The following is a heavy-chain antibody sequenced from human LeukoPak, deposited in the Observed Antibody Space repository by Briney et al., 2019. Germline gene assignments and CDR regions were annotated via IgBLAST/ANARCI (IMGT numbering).Heavy chain of an antibody. CDR3: ARGRYSSSWRPKFNYFDY. J-gene: IGHJ4*02. Sequence: GASVKVSCKASGGTFSSYAISWVRQAPGQGLEWMGGIIPIFGTANYAQKFQGRVTITADESTSTAYMELSSLRSEDTAVYYCARGRYSSSWRPKFNYFDYWGQGTLVTVSS. D-gene: IGHD6-13*01. CDR2: IIPIFGTA. CDR1: GGTFSSYA. V-gene: IGHV1-69*13.